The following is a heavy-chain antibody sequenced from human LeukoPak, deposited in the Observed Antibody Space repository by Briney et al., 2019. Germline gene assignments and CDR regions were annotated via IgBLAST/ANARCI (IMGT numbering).Heavy chain of an antibody. CDR3: ARKDGDY. D-gene: IGHD6-6*01. Sequence: KPSETLSLTCTVSGASITSFHWTWIRQPAGKGLEWIGLIYSSGSTIYNPSLQSRVAMSVDMTKSQLSLKLSSVTAADTAMYCCARKDGDYWGQGTLVTVSS. J-gene: IGHJ4*02. CDR2: IYSSGST. CDR1: GASITSFH. V-gene: IGHV4-4*07.